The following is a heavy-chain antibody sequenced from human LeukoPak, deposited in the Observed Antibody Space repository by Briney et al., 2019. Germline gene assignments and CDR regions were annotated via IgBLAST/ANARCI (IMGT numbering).Heavy chain of an antibody. V-gene: IGHV3-30*18. CDR3: VKDLRRVATITLDY. CDR1: GFTFSSYG. D-gene: IGHD5-12*01. J-gene: IGHJ4*02. CDR2: ISYDGSNK. Sequence: PGGSLRLSCAASGFTFSSYGMHWVRQAPGKGLEWVAVISYDGSNKDYADSVKGRFTISRDNSKNTLYLQMSSLRAEDTAVYYCVKDLRRVATITLDYWGQGTLVTVSS.